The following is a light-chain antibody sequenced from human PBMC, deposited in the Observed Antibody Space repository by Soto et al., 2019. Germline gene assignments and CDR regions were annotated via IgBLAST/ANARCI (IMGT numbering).Light chain of an antibody. Sequence: DIQMTQSPSTLSASVRDRVTITCRASQSISSWLAWYQQKPGKAPKLLIYDASSLESGVPSRFSGSGSGTEFTLTISSLQPDDFATYYCQQYNSYSRTFCQGTKLEIK. CDR2: DAS. J-gene: IGKJ2*01. V-gene: IGKV1-5*01. CDR3: QQYNSYSRT. CDR1: QSISSW.